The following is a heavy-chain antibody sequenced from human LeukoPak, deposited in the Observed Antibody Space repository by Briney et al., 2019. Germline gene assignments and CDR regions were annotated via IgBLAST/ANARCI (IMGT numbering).Heavy chain of an antibody. V-gene: IGHV1-2*02. D-gene: IGHD6-13*01. J-gene: IGHJ4*02. Sequence: ASVKVSCKASGYTFTGYYMHWGRQAPGQGLEWMGWINPNSGGTNYAQKFQGRVTMTRDTSISTAYMELSRLRSDDTAVYYCARRDLVAAAGSDYWGQGTLVTVTS. CDR3: ARRDLVAAAGSDY. CDR1: GYTFTGYY. CDR2: INPNSGGT.